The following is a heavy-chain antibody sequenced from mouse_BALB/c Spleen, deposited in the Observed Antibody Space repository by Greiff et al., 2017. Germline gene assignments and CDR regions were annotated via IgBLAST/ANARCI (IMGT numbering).Heavy chain of an antibody. CDR3: ARDGYSPAWFAY. Sequence: EVKLMESGGGLVKPGGSLKLSCAASGFTFSSYAMSWVRQTPEKRLEWVASISSGGSTYYPDSVKGRFTISRDNARNILYLQMSSLRSEDTAMYYCARDGYSPAWFAYWGQGTLVTVSA. V-gene: IGHV5-6-5*01. CDR1: GFTFSSYA. J-gene: IGHJ3*01. CDR2: ISSGGST. D-gene: IGHD2-3*01.